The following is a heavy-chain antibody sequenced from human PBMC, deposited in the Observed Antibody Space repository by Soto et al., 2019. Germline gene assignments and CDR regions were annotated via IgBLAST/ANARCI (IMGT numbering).Heavy chain of an antibody. CDR2: IYSSGTT. CDR1: GGSINSFY. J-gene: IGHJ4*02. Sequence: SETLSLTCTVSGGSINSFYWSWIRQPAGKGREWIGRIYSSGTTNYNPSLKSRVTMSVDTSKNQVSLKLSSVTAADTALYFCARDRLVGTSYFDYWGQGILVTVSS. CDR3: ARDRLVGTSYFDY. D-gene: IGHD1-26*01. V-gene: IGHV4-4*07.